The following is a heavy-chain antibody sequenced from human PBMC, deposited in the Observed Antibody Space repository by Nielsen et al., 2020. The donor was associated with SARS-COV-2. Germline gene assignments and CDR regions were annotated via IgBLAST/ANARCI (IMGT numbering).Heavy chain of an antibody. V-gene: IGHV5-51*01. CDR2: IYPGDSDT. CDR3: ARQADVITFGGVIVMGSYFDY. Sequence: GESLKISCKGSEYSFTSYWIGWVRQMPGKGLEWMGIIYPGDSDTRYSPSFQGQVTISADKSISTAYLQWSSLKASDTAMYYCARQADVITFGGVIVMGSYFDYWGQGTLVTVSS. CDR1: EYSFTSYW. D-gene: IGHD3-16*02. J-gene: IGHJ4*02.